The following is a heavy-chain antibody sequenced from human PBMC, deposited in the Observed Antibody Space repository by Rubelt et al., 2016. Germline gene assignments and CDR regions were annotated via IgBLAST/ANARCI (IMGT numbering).Heavy chain of an antibody. Sequence: QVQLHQWGAGLLKPSETLSLTCAVYDGSFSGYYWNWIRQPPGEGLEWIGDINHSGYTNYNPSLGSRVTISVDTSKNQSSLQLTSVAAADTAVYYCARGRMPDGWYPYCFDYWGQGILVTVS. CDR2: INHSGYT. CDR3: ARGRMPDGWYPYCFDY. V-gene: IGHV4-34*01. D-gene: IGHD6-19*01. J-gene: IGHJ4*02. CDR1: DGSFSGYY.